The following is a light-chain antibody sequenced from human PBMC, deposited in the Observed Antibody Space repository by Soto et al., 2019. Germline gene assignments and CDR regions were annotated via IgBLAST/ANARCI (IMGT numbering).Light chain of an antibody. J-gene: IGLJ1*01. CDR1: SSDAGSYNL. V-gene: IGLV2-23*02. CDR2: EVS. CDR3: CSYAGSSTRLYV. Sequence: QSALTQPASVSGSPGQSITISCTGTSSDAGSYNLVSWYQQHPGKAPKLMIYEVSKRPSGVSNRFSGSKSGNTASLTISGLQAEDEADYYCCSYAGSSTRLYVFGTGTKLTVL.